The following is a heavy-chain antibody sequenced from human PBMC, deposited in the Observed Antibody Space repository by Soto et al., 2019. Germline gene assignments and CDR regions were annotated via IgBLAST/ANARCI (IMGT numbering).Heavy chain of an antibody. Sequence: QVQLVQSGAEVKKPGASVKVSCKASGYTFTSYHITWVRQAPGQGLEWMGWISAYNGNTNYAQELQGRVTMTTDTSPSTAYMELRSLSSVDTAVYSCARDSPPPREWGQGTLVTVSS. CDR3: ARDSPPPRE. V-gene: IGHV1-18*01. J-gene: IGHJ4*02. CDR2: ISAYNGNT. CDR1: GYTFTSYH.